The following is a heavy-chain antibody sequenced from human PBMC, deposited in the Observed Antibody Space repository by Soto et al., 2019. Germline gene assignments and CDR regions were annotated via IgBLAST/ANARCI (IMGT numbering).Heavy chain of an antibody. CDR2: INPNSGGT. J-gene: IGHJ5*02. CDR1: GYTFTGYY. Sequence: ASVKVSCKASGYTFTGYYMHWVRQAPGQGLEWMGWINPNSGGTNYAQKFQGWVTMTRDTSISTAYMELSRLRSDDTAVYYCARQHCSGGSCYANWFDPWGQGTLVTVSS. D-gene: IGHD2-15*01. CDR3: ARQHCSGGSCYANWFDP. V-gene: IGHV1-2*04.